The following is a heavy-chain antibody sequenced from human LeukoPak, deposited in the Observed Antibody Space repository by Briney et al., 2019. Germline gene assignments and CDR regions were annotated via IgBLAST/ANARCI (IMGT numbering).Heavy chain of an antibody. Sequence: GASVKVSCKASGGTFSSYAINWVRQAPGQGLEWMGRIIPILGIANYAQKFQGRVTITADKSTSTAYMELSSLRSEDTAVYYCAARWSNYDFWSGVEVWGKGTTVTVSS. V-gene: IGHV1-69*04. J-gene: IGHJ6*04. CDR2: IIPILGIA. CDR3: AARWSNYDFWSGVEV. D-gene: IGHD3-3*01. CDR1: GGTFSSYA.